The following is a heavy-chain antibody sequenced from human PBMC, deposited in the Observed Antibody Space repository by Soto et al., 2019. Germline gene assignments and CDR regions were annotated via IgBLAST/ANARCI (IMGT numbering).Heavy chain of an antibody. CDR1: GGSFRDYF. CDR3: QGGDF. J-gene: IGHJ4*02. V-gene: IGHV4-34*01. CDR2: INDSGNT. Sequence: SETLSLTCAVSGGSFRDYFWSWIRQSPAKGLEWIGEINDSGNTYYNPSFKSRLTISVDTSTSQISLRLTSVTAADSAVYYCQGGDFWGQGTRVTVSS. D-gene: IGHD3-16*01.